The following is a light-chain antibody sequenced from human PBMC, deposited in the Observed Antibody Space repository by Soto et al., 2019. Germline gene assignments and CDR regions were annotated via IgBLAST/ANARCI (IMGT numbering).Light chain of an antibody. V-gene: IGKV3-15*01. J-gene: IGKJ4*01. CDR3: QQYSTWPLT. CDR2: GAS. CDR1: QSVSSN. Sequence: EIVMTQSPATVSVSPGERATLSCRASQSVSSNLAWYQQQPGQAPRLLIYGASTRANGVPVRFSGSGSGTEFTLTISSLQSEDFAVYCCQQYSTWPLTFGGGTKVEIK.